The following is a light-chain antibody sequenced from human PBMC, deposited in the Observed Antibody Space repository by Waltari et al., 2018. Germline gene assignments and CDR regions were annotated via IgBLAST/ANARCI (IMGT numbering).Light chain of an antibody. V-gene: IGKV3-20*01. CDR3: QMYVRLPVT. Sequence: SCGASQGVARALAWSQQNPGQAPRPLIYEAFTRATGSADRFSGSGAGTDFSLTISRLDPEDFAVYYCQMYVRLPVTFGQGTKVEIK. CDR1: QGVARA. J-gene: IGKJ1*01. CDR2: EAF.